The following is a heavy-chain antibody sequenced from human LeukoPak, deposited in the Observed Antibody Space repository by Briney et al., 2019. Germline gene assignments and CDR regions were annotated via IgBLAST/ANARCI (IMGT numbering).Heavy chain of an antibody. V-gene: IGHV3-30*01. J-gene: IGHJ6*03. CDR2: ISYDGTNK. Sequence: GGSLRLSCAASGFTFSSYIMHWVRQAPGKGLEWVAVISYDGTNKYYADSVKGRFTISRDNSKNTLYLQMNNLRPEDTAMYYCARGLGYCTNGVCYPYYYYYYMDVWGKGTTVTVSS. D-gene: IGHD2-8*01. CDR1: GFTFSSYI. CDR3: ARGLGYCTNGVCYPYYYYYYMDV.